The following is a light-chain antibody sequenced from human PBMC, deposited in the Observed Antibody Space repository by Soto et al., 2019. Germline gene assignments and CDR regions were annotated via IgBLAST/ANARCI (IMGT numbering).Light chain of an antibody. CDR3: QQFGNSRYI. J-gene: IGKJ3*01. V-gene: IGKV3-20*01. CDR2: GAS. CDR1: QSLNSDY. Sequence: EIVLTQSPGTLSLSPGERATLSCVTSQSLNSDYLAWYQQIPGQAPRVLIYGASTRAPGIPDRFSGSGSGTDFTLTISRLEPEDFAVYYCQQFGNSRYIFGPGTKVDIK.